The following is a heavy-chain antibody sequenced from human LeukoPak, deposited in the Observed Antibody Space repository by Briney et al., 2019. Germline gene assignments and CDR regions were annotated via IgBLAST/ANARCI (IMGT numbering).Heavy chain of an antibody. CDR2: INHSGST. Sequence: SETLSLTCAVYGGSFSDYYWSWIRQPPGKGLEWIGEINHSGSTNYNPSLKSRVTISVDTSKNQFSLKLSSVTAADTAVYYCARVTVVRPLDYWGQGTLVTVSS. V-gene: IGHV4-34*01. CDR3: ARVTVVRPLDY. CDR1: GGSFSDYY. J-gene: IGHJ4*02. D-gene: IGHD4-23*01.